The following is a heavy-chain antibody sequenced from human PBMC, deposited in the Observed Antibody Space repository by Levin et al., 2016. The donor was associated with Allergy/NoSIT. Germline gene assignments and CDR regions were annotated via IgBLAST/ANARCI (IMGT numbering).Heavy chain of an antibody. D-gene: IGHD3-3*01. J-gene: IGHJ4*02. V-gene: IGHV3-30*04. CDR3: ARDPGGRNFWSGYFDC. Sequence: GGSLRLSCVVSGFTFSNYPMHWLRQTPGKGLEWVALISDDGSDKNHADSVRGRFTISRDNSKNTLYLQMNSLRTEDSAVYYCARDPGGRNFWSGYFDCWGQGTLVAVSS. CDR1: GFTFSNYP. CDR2: ISDDGSDK.